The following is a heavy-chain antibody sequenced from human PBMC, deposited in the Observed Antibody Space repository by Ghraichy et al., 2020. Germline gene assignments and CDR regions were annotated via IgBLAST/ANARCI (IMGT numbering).Heavy chain of an antibody. D-gene: IGHD4-23*01. CDR1: GFTFTSYA. CDR3: VKTNHYVGSSGFSE. V-gene: IGHV3-23*01. Sequence: GGSLRLSCAASGFTFTSYAMTWVRQAPGKGLEWVSSLSSRGDTSYYAGSVRGRFTISRDNSKSTLSLQMNSLRAEDTAMYYCVKTNHYVGSSGFSEWGQGTLVTVSS. J-gene: IGHJ4*02. CDR2: LSSRGDTS.